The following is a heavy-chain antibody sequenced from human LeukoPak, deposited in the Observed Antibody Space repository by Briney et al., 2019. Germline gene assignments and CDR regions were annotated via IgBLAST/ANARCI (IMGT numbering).Heavy chain of an antibody. Sequence: KPSETLSLTCTVSGGSVSSGSYYWSWIRQPPGKGLERIGYIYYSGSTNYNPSLKSRVTISVDTSKNQFSLKLSSVTAADTAVYYCAREILGYYDNYFDYWGQGTLVTVSS. CDR2: IYYSGST. D-gene: IGHD3-22*01. CDR3: AREILGYYDNYFDY. CDR1: GGSVSSGSYY. J-gene: IGHJ4*02. V-gene: IGHV4-61*01.